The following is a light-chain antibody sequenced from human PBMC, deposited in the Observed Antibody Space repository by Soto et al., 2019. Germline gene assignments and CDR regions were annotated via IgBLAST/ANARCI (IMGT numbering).Light chain of an antibody. V-gene: IGKV3-20*01. CDR1: QSVTSSY. CDR3: QQYCCSPRT. CDR2: GAS. Sequence: EIGLTQSPGTLSLSLGERGSQSCTPSQSVTSSYLAWYQQKPGQAPRLLIYGASSRATGISDRFSGSGSGTDFTLTISRLEPEDFAVYYCQQYCCSPRTFGQGTKVDNK. J-gene: IGKJ1*01.